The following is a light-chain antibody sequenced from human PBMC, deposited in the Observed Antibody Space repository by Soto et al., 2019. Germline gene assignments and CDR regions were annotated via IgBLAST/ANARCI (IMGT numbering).Light chain of an antibody. CDR1: SSDVGGYNY. CDR2: DVS. J-gene: IGLJ2*01. V-gene: IGLV2-14*01. Sequence: QSALTQPASVSGSPGQSITISCTGTSSDVGGYNYVSWYQQHPGKAPKLMIYDVSNRPSGVSNRFSDSKSGNTASLTISGLQAEDEADYYCSSYTSSSTLVVFGGGTKVTV. CDR3: SSYTSSSTLVV.